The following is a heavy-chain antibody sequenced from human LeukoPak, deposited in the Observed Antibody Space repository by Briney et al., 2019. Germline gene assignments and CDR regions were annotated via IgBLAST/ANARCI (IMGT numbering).Heavy chain of an antibody. D-gene: IGHD3-10*02. CDR2: INGNGGST. CDR1: GCTFSNYA. V-gene: IGHV3-64*01. J-gene: IGHJ4*02. CDR3: ARSLGAGSYLDF. Sequence: GGSLRLSCAASGCTFSNYAMNWVRQAPGKGLEYLSAINGNGGSTYYATSVKGKFTITRDNSKNTLYLQMDSLSAEDMAAFYCARSLGAGSYLDFWGQGTLVTVSS.